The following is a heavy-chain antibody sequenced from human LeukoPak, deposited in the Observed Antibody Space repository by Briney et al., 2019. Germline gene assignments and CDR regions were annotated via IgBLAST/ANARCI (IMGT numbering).Heavy chain of an antibody. Sequence: ASVKVSCKASGYTFTSYGISWVRQALGQGLEWMGWISAYTGNTNYAQKLQGRVTMTTDTSTSTAYMELRSLRSDDTAVYYCARDTYYYDSSGYASEYGMDVWGQGTTVTVSS. CDR2: ISAYTGNT. D-gene: IGHD3-22*01. CDR3: ARDTYYYDSSGYASEYGMDV. J-gene: IGHJ6*02. CDR1: GYTFTSYG. V-gene: IGHV1-18*01.